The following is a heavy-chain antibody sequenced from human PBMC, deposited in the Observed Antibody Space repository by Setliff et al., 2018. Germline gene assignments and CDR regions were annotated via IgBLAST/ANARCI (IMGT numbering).Heavy chain of an antibody. Sequence: ASGGPISSSSYYWVWIRQPPGKGLEWIGAIFYDGNSYYNPSLKGRVAMSVDTSKNVFSLKLRSVTAADTSVYYCARQMSPPGMARARGFNWFDPWGQGTLVTVSS. J-gene: IGHJ5*02. D-gene: IGHD3-10*01. V-gene: IGHV4-39*01. CDR2: IFYDGNS. CDR3: ARQMSPPGMARARGFNWFDP. CDR1: GGPISSSSYY.